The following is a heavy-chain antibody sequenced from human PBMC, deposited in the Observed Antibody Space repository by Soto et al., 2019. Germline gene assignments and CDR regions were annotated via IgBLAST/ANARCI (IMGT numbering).Heavy chain of an antibody. D-gene: IGHD2-15*01. CDR2: IYSGGST. CDR1: GFTVAINY. J-gene: IGHJ4*02. Sequence: GESLRLSCAASGFTVAINYMRWVRQATGKGLEWVSVIYSGGSTYYADSVKGRFTISRDNSKNTLYLPMNSLRAEDTAVYYCERLPVGGFDYWGQGTLVTVSS. CDR3: ERLPVGGFDY. V-gene: IGHV3-53*01.